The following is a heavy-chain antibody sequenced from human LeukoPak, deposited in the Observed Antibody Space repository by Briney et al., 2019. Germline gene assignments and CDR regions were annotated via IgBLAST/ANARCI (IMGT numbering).Heavy chain of an antibody. CDR3: AKDLRFHVY. Sequence: GGSLRLSCAASGFSFSGYSMNWVRQAPGKGLEWVSVIYSGGSTYYADSVKGRFTISRDNSKNTLYLQMNSLRAEDTAVYYCAKDLRFHVYWGQGTLVTVSS. J-gene: IGHJ4*02. CDR2: IYSGGST. CDR1: GFSFSGYS. D-gene: IGHD3-3*01. V-gene: IGHV3-66*02.